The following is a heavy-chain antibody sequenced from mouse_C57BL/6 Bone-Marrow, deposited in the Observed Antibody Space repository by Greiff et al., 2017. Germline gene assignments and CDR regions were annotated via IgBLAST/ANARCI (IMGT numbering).Heavy chain of an antibody. D-gene: IGHD1-1*01. J-gene: IGHJ2*01. Sequence: VTLKESGAELVRPGASVKLSCTASGFNIKDDYMHWVKQRPEQGLEWIGWIDPENGDTEYASKFQGKATITADTSSNTAYLQLSGLTSEDTAVYYCTTTVVPRDYFDYWGQGTTLTVSS. CDR2: IDPENGDT. CDR3: TTTVVPRDYFDY. CDR1: GFNIKDDY. V-gene: IGHV14-4*01.